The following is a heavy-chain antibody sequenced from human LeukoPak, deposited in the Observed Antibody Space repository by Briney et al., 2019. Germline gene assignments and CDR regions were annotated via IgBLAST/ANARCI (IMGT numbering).Heavy chain of an antibody. CDR3: VKGLYYDSSGYYYEPLFDY. D-gene: IGHD3-22*01. J-gene: IGHJ4*02. CDR2: ISASGGST. CDR1: GFTFRYYA. V-gene: IGHV3-23*01. Sequence: GGSLRLSCAASGFTFRYYAMSWVRQAPGKGLEWVSAISASGGSTYYADSVKGRFTISRDNSKNTVYLQMNSLRAEDTAVYYCVKGLYYDSSGYYYEPLFDYWGQGTLVTVSS.